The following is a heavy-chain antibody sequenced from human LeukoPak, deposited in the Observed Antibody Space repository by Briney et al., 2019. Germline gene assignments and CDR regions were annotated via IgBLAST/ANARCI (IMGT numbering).Heavy chain of an antibody. CDR1: GFTFSNAW. CDR2: IKSKTDGGTT. CDR3: TTRSWYWSPFGY. Sequence: GGSLRLSRAASGFTFSNAWMSWVRQAPGKGLEWVGRIKSKTDGGTTDYAAPVKGRFTISRDDSKNTLYLQMNSLKTEDTAVYYCTTRSWYWSPFGYWGQGTLVTVSS. D-gene: IGHD6-13*01. J-gene: IGHJ4*02. V-gene: IGHV3-15*01.